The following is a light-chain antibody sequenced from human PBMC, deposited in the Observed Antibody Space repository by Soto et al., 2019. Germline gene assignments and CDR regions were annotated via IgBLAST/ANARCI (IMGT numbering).Light chain of an antibody. CDR2: AAS. CDR3: QQSYSLPYT. V-gene: IGKV1-39*01. J-gene: IGKJ2*01. Sequence: DIQMTQSPSSLSASVGDRVTITCRASQSISSYLNWYQQKPGKAPKLLIYAASTLQSGVSSRFSGSGSGTNFTLTISSLQPEHFATYYCQQSYSLPYTFGQGTNLELK. CDR1: QSISSY.